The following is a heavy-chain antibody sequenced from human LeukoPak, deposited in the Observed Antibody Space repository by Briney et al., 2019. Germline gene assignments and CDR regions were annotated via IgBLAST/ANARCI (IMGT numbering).Heavy chain of an antibody. Sequence: SETLSLTCTVSGGSISSYYWSWIRQPAGKGLEWIGRIYTSGSTNYNPSLKSRVTMSVDTPKNQFSLKLSSVTAADTAVYYCAREIYDSSFYYYHYMDVWGKGTTVTISS. V-gene: IGHV4-4*07. J-gene: IGHJ6*03. CDR3: AREIYDSSFYYYHYMDV. CDR2: IYTSGST. CDR1: GGSISSYY. D-gene: IGHD3-22*01.